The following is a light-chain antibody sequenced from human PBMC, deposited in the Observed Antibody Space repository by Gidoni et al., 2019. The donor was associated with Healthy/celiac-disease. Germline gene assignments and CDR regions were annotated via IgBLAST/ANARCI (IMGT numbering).Light chain of an antibody. CDR3: PSYDRRLSGYVV. Sequence: QSVLTQPPSVAGAPGQRVTISCTGSSSNIWAGYDVHWYQQLPGTAPQLPLYGHSHRPSGVPARFSGSQSGTSASLAITGLPAEDEADYYCPSYDRRLSGYVVFGGGTKLTVL. V-gene: IGLV1-40*01. CDR2: GHS. CDR1: SSNIWAGYD. J-gene: IGLJ2*01.